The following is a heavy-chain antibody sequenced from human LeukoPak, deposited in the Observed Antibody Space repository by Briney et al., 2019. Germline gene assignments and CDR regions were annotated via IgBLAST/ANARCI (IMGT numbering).Heavy chain of an antibody. CDR2: IYYSGST. V-gene: IGHV4-59*01. D-gene: IGHD6-19*01. CDR3: ARVGYSSGWYVSDY. CDR1: GGSFSGYY. Sequence: SETLSLTCAVYGGSFSGYYWSWIRQPPGKGLEWIGYIYYSGSTNYNPSLKSRVTISVDTSKNQFSLKLSSVTAADTAVYYCARVGYSSGWYVSDYWGQGTLVTVSS. J-gene: IGHJ4*02.